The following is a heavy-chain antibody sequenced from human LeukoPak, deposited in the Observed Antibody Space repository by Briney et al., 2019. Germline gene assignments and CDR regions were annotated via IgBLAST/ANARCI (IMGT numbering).Heavy chain of an antibody. CDR2: IYSGGGA. CDR1: GFTQSRNY. CDR3: ATMRQAAGIYYSDY. V-gene: IGHV3-53*04. J-gene: IGHJ4*02. Sequence: PGGSLRLSCAPCGFTQSRNYMRWVRQAPGKGLEWVSVIYSGGGAYYADSVKGRFTISRHSSKNTLYLQMNSLRAEDTAVYYFATMRQAAGIYYSDYCGQGTLVTVSS. D-gene: IGHD1-14*01.